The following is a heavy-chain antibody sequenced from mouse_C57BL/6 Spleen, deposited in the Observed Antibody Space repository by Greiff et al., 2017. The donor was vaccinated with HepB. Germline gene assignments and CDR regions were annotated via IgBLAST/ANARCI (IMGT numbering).Heavy chain of an antibody. D-gene: IGHD2-10*01. Sequence: EVKLMESGGGLVQPGGSLSLSCAASGFTFTDYYMSWVRQPPGKALEWLGFIRNKANGYTTEYSASVKGRFTISRDNSQSILYLQMNALRAEDSATYYWARYDSYKGYFDYWGQGTTLTVSS. CDR3: ARYDSYKGYFDY. CDR2: IRNKANGYTT. CDR1: GFTFTDYY. J-gene: IGHJ2*01. V-gene: IGHV7-3*01.